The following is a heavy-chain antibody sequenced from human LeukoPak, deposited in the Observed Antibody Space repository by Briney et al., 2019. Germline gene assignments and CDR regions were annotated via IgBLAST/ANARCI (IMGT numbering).Heavy chain of an antibody. J-gene: IGHJ3*02. D-gene: IGHD3-10*01. CDR3: AKGRQLVWFGEGNDAFDI. CDR1: GFTFSSYW. V-gene: IGHV3-30*02. CDR2: IPYDGSNK. Sequence: PGGSLRLSCAASGFTFSSYWMSWVRQAPGRGLEWVAFIPYDGSNKYYADSVQGRFTISRDNSKNTLYLQMNSLRAEDTAVYYCAKGRQLVWFGEGNDAFDIWGQGTMVTVSS.